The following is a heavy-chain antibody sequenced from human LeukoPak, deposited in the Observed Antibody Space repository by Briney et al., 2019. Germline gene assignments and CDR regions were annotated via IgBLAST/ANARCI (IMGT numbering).Heavy chain of an antibody. J-gene: IGHJ5*02. CDR1: GGSISSGGYS. V-gene: IGHV4-30-2*01. CDR2: IYHSGST. D-gene: IGHD3-22*01. CDR3: ARADSSGPNWFDP. Sequence: SETLSLTCAVSGGSISSGGYSWSWIRQPPGKGLEWIGNIYHSGSTYYNPSLKSRVTISVDRSKNQFSLKLSSVTAADTAVYYCARADSSGPNWFDPWGQGALVTVSS.